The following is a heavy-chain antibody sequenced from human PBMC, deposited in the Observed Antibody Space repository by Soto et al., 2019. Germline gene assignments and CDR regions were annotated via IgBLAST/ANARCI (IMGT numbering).Heavy chain of an antibody. CDR2: IIPVFGRP. Sequence: SVKVSCKASGGSFSSFGISWVRQAPGQGLEWMGGIIPVFGRPNYAQRFRGRLAITADESTNTVYLELIDLRSEDTAVYYCAREGSGYNLWGQGTQVTVSS. CDR1: GGSFSSFG. CDR3: AREGSGYNL. D-gene: IGHD5-12*01. J-gene: IGHJ1*01. V-gene: IGHV1-69*13.